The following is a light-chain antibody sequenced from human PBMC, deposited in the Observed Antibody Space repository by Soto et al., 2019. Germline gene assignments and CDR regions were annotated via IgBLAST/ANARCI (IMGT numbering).Light chain of an antibody. J-gene: IGLJ1*01. CDR3: QTWDSSVYV. CDR2: QDR. V-gene: IGLV3-1*01. Sequence: SYELTQPPSVSVSPGQTASITCSGDKLGDKYVCWYQQKPGQSPVMVIYQDRKRPSGIPERFSGSNSGNTATLTISGTQAMDEADYYCQTWDSSVYVFGTGTKVTVL. CDR1: KLGDKY.